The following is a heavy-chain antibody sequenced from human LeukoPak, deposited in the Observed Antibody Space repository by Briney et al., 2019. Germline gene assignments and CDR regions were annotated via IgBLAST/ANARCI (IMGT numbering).Heavy chain of an antibody. V-gene: IGHV3-23*01. J-gene: IGHJ3*02. CDR3: AREGRTYYDFWSGYSYAFDI. Sequence: GGSLRLSCAASTFTFSSYAMSWVRQAPGKGLEWVSAISAGADSTYYADSVQGRFTISRGNAKNSLYLQMNSLRAEDTAVYYCAREGRTYYDFWSGYSYAFDIWGQGTMVTVSS. D-gene: IGHD3-3*01. CDR1: TFTFSSYA. CDR2: ISAGADST.